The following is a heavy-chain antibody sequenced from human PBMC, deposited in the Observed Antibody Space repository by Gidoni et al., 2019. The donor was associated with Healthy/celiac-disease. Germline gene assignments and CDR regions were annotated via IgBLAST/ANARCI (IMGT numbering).Heavy chain of an antibody. V-gene: IGHV3-74*01. CDR2: INSDGSST. J-gene: IGHJ4*02. CDR3: ARGGPREMATIRILTPNYYFDY. D-gene: IGHD5-12*01. CDR1: GFTFSSYW. Sequence: EVQLVESGGGLVQPGGSLRLSCAASGFTFSSYWMHWVRQAPGKGLVWVSRINSDGSSTSYADSVKGRFTISRDNAKNTLYLQMNSLRAEDTAVYYCARGGPREMATIRILTPNYYFDYWGQGTLVTVSS.